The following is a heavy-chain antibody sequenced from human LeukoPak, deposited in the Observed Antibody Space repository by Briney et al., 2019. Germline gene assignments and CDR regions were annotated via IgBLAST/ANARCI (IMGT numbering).Heavy chain of an antibody. CDR1: GLTFSRYA. CDR2: ISDSDYST. Sequence: GGSLGLSCVASGLTFSRYAMTWVRQAPGKGLEWVSGISDSDYSTYYADSVQGRFTISRDNSKDTLYLQMNSLRAEDTAVYYCAKPQYSGSPPQDYWGQGTLVTVSS. J-gene: IGHJ4*02. D-gene: IGHD1-26*01. CDR3: AKPQYSGSPPQDY. V-gene: IGHV3-23*01.